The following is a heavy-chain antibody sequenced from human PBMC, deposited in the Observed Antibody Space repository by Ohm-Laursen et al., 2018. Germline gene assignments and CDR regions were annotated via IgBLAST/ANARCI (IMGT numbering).Heavy chain of an antibody. Sequence: SETLSLTCLVSDASMDSAKWSWVRQSAGKQLEWIGRVSQIGTPSYNPSFGGRVIISVESSKNRVSLVLGAVTAADTAVYFCARDNSNYGWFDPWGQGTLVTISS. CDR1: DASMDSAK. V-gene: IGHV4-4*07. CDR3: ARDNSNYGWFDP. D-gene: IGHD4-11*01. CDR2: VSQIGTP. J-gene: IGHJ5*02.